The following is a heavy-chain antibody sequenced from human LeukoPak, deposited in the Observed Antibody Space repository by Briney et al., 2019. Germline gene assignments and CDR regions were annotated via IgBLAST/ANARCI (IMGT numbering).Heavy chain of an antibody. D-gene: IGHD2-8*01. V-gene: IGHV3-23*01. Sequence: GGSLRLSCVASGFTLSSYAMSWVRQAPGKGLQWVSSLGISGDYTWYAGSVKGRFTISRDSSKNTLYLQMNSLGAEDTAVYYCAKDRCSNGVGCYYYYMDVWGKGTAVTISS. J-gene: IGHJ6*03. CDR2: LGISGDYT. CDR3: AKDRCSNGVGCYYYYMDV. CDR1: GFTLSSYA.